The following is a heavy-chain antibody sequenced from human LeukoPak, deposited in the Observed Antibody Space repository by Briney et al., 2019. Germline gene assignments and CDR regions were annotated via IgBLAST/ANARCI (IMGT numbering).Heavy chain of an antibody. D-gene: IGHD3-22*01. CDR3: ARHGEYYYDSSGYYCDY. CDR1: GYTFTSYD. J-gene: IGHJ4*02. V-gene: IGHV1-8*01. Sequence: ALVKVSCKASGYTFTSYDINWVRQATGQGLEWMGWMNPNSGNTGYAQKFQGRVTMTRNTSISTAYMELSSLRSEDTAVYYCARHGEYYYDSSGYYCDYWGQGTLVTVSS. CDR2: MNPNSGNT.